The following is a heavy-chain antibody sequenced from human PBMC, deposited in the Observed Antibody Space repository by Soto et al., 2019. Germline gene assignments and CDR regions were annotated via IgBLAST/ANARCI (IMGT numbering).Heavy chain of an antibody. CDR1: GFTFSNYA. V-gene: IGHV3-23*01. CDR2: ISGSGGNT. J-gene: IGHJ6*03. D-gene: IGHD2-15*01. CDR3: AKDLGYCRVGSCHYFYYYYMDV. Sequence: EVQLLESGGGLVQPGGSLRVSCAASGFTFSNYAMAWVRQAPGKGLEWLSRISGSGGNTYYADSVQGRFTVSRDNSKNTVYLQMNSLRAEDTAIYYCAKDLGYCRVGSCHYFYYYYMDVWGKGTMVTASS.